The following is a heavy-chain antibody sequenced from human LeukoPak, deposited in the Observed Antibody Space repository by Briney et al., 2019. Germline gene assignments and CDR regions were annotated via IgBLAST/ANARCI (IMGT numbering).Heavy chain of an antibody. V-gene: IGHV3-23*01. D-gene: IGHD2-15*01. J-gene: IGHJ4*02. CDR2: ISGSGGST. CDR3: AKAPVVVVAATTMYFDY. CDR1: GLTFSSYA. Sequence: GGSLRLSCAASGLTFSSYAMNWGRQAPGKGLEWVSAISGSGGSTYYADSVKGRFTISRDNSKNTLYLQLNSLRAEDTAVYYCAKAPVVVVAATTMYFDYWGQGTLVTVSS.